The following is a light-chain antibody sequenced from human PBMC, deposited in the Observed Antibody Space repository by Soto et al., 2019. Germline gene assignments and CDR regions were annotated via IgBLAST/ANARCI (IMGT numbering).Light chain of an antibody. V-gene: IGKV3-20*01. CDR2: GAS. Sequence: EIVLTQSPGTLSLSPRERCTHSCRARKGVTSSYLAWYQRKPGQAPRLLIYGASSRATGIPDRLSGSGSGTDFTLTISRLEPEDFAVYYCQQYGSSPRTFGQGTKVDIK. J-gene: IGKJ1*01. CDR1: KGVTSSY. CDR3: QQYGSSPRT.